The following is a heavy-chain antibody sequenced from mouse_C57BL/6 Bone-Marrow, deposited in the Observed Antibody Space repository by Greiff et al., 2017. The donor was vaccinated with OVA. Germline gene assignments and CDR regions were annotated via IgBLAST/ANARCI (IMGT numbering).Heavy chain of an antibody. D-gene: IGHD4-1*01. J-gene: IGHJ4*01. CDR3: ARSNWDDYYAMDY. V-gene: IGHV1-55*01. Sequence: QVQLKQPGAELVKPGASVKMSCKASGYTFTSYWITWVKQRPGQGLEWIGDLYPGSGSTNYNEKFKSKATLTVDTSSSTAYMQLSSLTSEDSAVYYCARSNWDDYYAMDYWGQGTSVTVSS. CDR2: LYPGSGST. CDR1: GYTFTSYW.